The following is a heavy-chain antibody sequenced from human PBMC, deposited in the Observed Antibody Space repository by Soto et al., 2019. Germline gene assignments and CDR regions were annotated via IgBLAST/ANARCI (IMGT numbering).Heavy chain of an antibody. Sequence: GGSLRLSCAASGFAVSSNYMSWVRQAPGKGLEWVSVIYSGGSTYYADSVKGRFTISRDNSKNTLYLQMNSLRAEDTAVYYCASYSYGLYYFDYWGQGTLVTVSS. CDR2: IYSGGST. CDR3: ASYSYGLYYFDY. CDR1: GFAVSSNY. V-gene: IGHV3-53*01. D-gene: IGHD5-18*01. J-gene: IGHJ4*02.